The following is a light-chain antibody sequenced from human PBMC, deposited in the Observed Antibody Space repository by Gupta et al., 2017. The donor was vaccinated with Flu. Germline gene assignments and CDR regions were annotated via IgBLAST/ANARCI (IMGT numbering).Light chain of an antibody. J-gene: IGKJ4*01. CDR3: QQHISYPLT. CDR2: KAS. Sequence: DIQMTQPPSTLSASVGDRVTITCRASQNINNWLAWYQQRPGKAPKLLIYKASNLQSGVPSRFSGSESGTEFTLTISNLQPDDFATYYCQQHISYPLTFGGGTKVEIK. CDR1: QNINNW. V-gene: IGKV1-5*03.